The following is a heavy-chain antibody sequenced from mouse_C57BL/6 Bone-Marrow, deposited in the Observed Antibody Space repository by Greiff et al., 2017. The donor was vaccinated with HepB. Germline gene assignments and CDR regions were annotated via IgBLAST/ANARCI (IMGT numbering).Heavy chain of an antibody. CDR3: ARGGGRLWDY. J-gene: IGHJ2*01. Sequence: QVQLQQSGAELVRPGASVKLSCKASGYTFTDYYINWVKQRPGQGLEWIARIYPGSGNTYYNEKFKGKATLTAEKSSSTAYMQLSSLTSKDSAVYFCARGGGRLWDYWGQGTTLTVSS. CDR2: IYPGSGNT. V-gene: IGHV1-76*01. CDR1: GYTFTDYY. D-gene: IGHD1-2*01.